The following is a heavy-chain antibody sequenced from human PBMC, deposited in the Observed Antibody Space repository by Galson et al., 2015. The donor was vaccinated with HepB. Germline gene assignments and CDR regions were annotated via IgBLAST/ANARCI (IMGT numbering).Heavy chain of an antibody. Sequence: SVKVSCKASEYTFTSYHMHWVRQAPGQGLEWMGMIYPSGGSTTYAQKFQGRVTMTSDTSTSTVYMELSSLRSEDTAVYYCASSYYYDSGNLNWFDPWGQGTLVTVSS. J-gene: IGHJ5*02. CDR3: ASSYYYDSGNLNWFDP. V-gene: IGHV1-46*03. CDR1: EYTFTSYH. CDR2: IYPSGGST. D-gene: IGHD3-10*01.